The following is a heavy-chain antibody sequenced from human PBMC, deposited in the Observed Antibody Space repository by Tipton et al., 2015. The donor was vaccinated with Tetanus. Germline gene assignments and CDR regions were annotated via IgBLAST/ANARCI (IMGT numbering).Heavy chain of an antibody. V-gene: IGHV4-31*02. CDR1: GGSISSGGYY. Sequence: LRLSCTVSGGSISSGGYYWSWIRQHPGKGLEWIGYIYYSGSTYYNPSLKSRVTISVDTSKNQFSLKLSSVTAADTAVYYWERGASQNGGLDCWGRGALVTVSS. J-gene: IGHJ4*02. CDR3: ERGASQNGGLDC. CDR2: IYYSGST. D-gene: IGHD4-23*01.